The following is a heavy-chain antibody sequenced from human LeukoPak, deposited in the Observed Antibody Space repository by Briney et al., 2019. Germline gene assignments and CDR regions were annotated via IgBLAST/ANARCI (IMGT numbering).Heavy chain of an antibody. CDR3: AKGGGSSRYDYLDY. D-gene: IGHD6-13*01. J-gene: IGHJ4*02. Sequence: GGSLRLSCADSGFSFSTYTMNWVRQAPGKGLEWVSVISGTGDSTYYADSVKGRFTISRDNSKNTLYLQMNSLRVEDTAVYYCAKGGGSSRYDYLDYWGQGTLVTVSS. V-gene: IGHV3-23*01. CDR2: ISGTGDST. CDR1: GFSFSTYT.